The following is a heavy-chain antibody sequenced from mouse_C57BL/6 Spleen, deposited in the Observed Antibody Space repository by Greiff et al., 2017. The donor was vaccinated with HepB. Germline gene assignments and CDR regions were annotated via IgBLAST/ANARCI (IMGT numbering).Heavy chain of an antibody. V-gene: IGHV3-6*01. CDR3: ARRWDYFDY. J-gene: IGHJ2*01. CDR1: GYSITSGYY. Sequence: EVKLMESGPGLVKPSQSLSLTCSVTGYSITSGYYWNWIRQFPGNKLEWMGYISYDGSNNYNPSLKNRISITRDTSKNQFFLKLNSVTTEDTATYDCARRWDYFDYWGQGTTLTVSS. CDR2: ISYDGSN. D-gene: IGHD4-1*01.